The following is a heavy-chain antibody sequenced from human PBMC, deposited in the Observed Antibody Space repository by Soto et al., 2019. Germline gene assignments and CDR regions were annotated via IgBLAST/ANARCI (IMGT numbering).Heavy chain of an antibody. Sequence: EVQLVESGGGLVQPGGSLRLSCAASGFTVSSKYMSWVRQAPGKGLEWVSLIKRGGSISYADSVKGRFTISRDNYENTLYLQLSTLGAEDTAVYYWTRDDVHWSGGTCYGIHMDVWGKGTTVTVSS. D-gene: IGHD2-15*01. V-gene: IGHV3-66*01. CDR2: IKRGGSI. J-gene: IGHJ6*03. CDR3: TRDDVHWSGGTCYGIHMDV. CDR1: GFTVSSKY.